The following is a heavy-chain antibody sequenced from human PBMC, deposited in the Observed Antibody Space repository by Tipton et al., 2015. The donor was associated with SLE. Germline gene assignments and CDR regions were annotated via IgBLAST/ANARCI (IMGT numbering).Heavy chain of an antibody. V-gene: IGHV3-48*03. CDR3: AKGDYCSASSCPLDL. Sequence: SLRLSCVASGFNFSTYEMNWVRQAPGKGLEWVSYISSSGDTIYYADSVKGRFSISRDNANNALFLQMNSLRVEDTAVYYCAKGDYCSASSCPLDLWGQGTLVTVSS. D-gene: IGHD2-15*01. CDR1: GFNFSTYE. J-gene: IGHJ5*02. CDR2: ISSSGDTI.